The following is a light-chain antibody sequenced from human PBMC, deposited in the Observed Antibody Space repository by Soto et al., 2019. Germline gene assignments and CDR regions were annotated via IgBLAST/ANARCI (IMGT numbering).Light chain of an antibody. CDR2: GAS. J-gene: IGKJ5*01. V-gene: IGKV3-20*01. CDR1: QSVSSGF. CDR3: QQHGSSPIT. Sequence: EIVLTQYPGTLSLSPGERATLSCMASQSVSSGFLAWYQQKPGQGPRLLIHGASFRATGIPDRFSGSGSGTDFTLTISRLEPEDFAVYYCQQHGSSPITFGQGTRLEIK.